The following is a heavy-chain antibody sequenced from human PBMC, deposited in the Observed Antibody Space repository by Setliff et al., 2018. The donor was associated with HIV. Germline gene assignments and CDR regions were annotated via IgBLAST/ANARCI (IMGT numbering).Heavy chain of an antibody. J-gene: IGHJ4*02. Sequence: PSETLSLTCAVYGGSFSAYYWSWIRQTPGKGLEWIGEIHPSGNTYYNPSLKSRVTMSVDASKNQFSLKLSSVTAADTAVYYCASLPPLYDSSGYYFDYWGQGTLVTVSS. V-gene: IGHV4-34*01. CDR3: ASLPPLYDSSGYYFDY. CDR1: GGSFSAYY. CDR2: IHPSGNT. D-gene: IGHD3-22*01.